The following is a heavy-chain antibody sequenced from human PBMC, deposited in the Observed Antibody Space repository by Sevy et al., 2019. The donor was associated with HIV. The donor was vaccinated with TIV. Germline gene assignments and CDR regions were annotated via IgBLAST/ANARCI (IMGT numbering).Heavy chain of an antibody. V-gene: IGHV3-23*01. Sequence: GGSLRLSCVVSGFPFSDFAMSWVRQTPRKGLEWVSSISGTGGSTYYADSVKGRFATSRYNSRNTLYLQMNGLRADDMAIYYCAKHMQSSGWFAGDYAFDRWGQGTMVTVSS. J-gene: IGHJ3*02. D-gene: IGHD6-19*01. CDR1: GFPFSDFA. CDR3: AKHMQSSGWFAGDYAFDR. CDR2: ISGTGGST.